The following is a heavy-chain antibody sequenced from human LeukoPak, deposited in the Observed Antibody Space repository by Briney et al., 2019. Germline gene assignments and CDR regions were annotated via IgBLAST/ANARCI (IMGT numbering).Heavy chain of an antibody. D-gene: IGHD5-24*01. CDR1: GYTFTGYY. CDR3: ARGRLRWLQFGAFDI. Sequence: HWASVKVSCKASGYTFTGYYMHWVRQAPGQGLEWMGWINPNSGGTNYAQKFQGRVTMTRDTSISTAYMELSRLRSDDTAVYYCARGRLRWLQFGAFDIWGQGTMVTVSS. J-gene: IGHJ3*02. V-gene: IGHV1-2*02. CDR2: INPNSGGT.